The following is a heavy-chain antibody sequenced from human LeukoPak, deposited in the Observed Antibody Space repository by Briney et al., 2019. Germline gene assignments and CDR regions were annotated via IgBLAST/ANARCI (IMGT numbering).Heavy chain of an antibody. CDR3: ASGDGYNSQRAD. CDR2: INDSGDYT. V-gene: IGHV3-23*01. Sequence: PGGSLRLSCAASGFTFSTHAMSWVRQALGKGLKWVSGINDSGDYTYYADSVKGRFTISRDNSKNTLYLQMNSLRAEDTAVYYCASGDGYNSQRADWGQGTLVTVSS. D-gene: IGHD5-24*01. J-gene: IGHJ4*02. CDR1: GFTFSTHA.